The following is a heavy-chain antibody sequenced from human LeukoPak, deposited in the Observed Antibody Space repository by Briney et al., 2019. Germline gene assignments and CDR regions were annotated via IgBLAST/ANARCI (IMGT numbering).Heavy chain of an antibody. CDR2: IRSNANSYAT. J-gene: IGHJ4*02. D-gene: IGHD2-2*01. Sequence: GGSLRLSCVVSGFTFSGSTIHWVRQASGKGLEWVGRIRSNANSYATAYAASAKGRFTISRDDSKNTAYVQMNSLKIEDTAVYYCISRRDCTSTSCYVASDFDYWGQGTLVTVSS. CDR1: GFTFSGST. V-gene: IGHV3-73*01. CDR3: ISRRDCTSTSCYVASDFDY.